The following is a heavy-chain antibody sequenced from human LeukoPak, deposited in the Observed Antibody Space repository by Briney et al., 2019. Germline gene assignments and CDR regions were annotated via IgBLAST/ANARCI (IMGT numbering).Heavy chain of an antibody. V-gene: IGHV1-69*13. CDR3: ASIVVVPAENYYMDV. CDR1: GGTFSSYA. CDR2: IIPIFGTA. J-gene: IGHJ6*03. D-gene: IGHD2-2*01. Sequence: ASVKVSCKASGGTFSSYAISWVRQAPGQGLEWMGGIIPIFGTANYAQKFQGRVTITADESTTTAYMALSSLRSEDTAVYYCASIVVVPAENYYMDVWGKGTTVTVSS.